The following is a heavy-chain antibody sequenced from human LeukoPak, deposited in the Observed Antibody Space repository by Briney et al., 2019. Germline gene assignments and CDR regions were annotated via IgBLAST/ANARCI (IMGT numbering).Heavy chain of an antibody. Sequence: GGSLRLSCAASGFTFSSYAMSWVRQAPGKGLEWVSATSGSGVSTYYADSVKGRFTISRDNSKNTLYLQMNSLRAEDTAVYYCAKDLFPGPLDYWGQGTLVTVSS. CDR2: TSGSGVST. J-gene: IGHJ4*02. CDR3: AKDLFPGPLDY. D-gene: IGHD2-8*02. V-gene: IGHV3-23*01. CDR1: GFTFSSYA.